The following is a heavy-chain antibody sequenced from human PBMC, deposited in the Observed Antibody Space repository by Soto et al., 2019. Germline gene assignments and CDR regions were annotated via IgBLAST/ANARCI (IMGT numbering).Heavy chain of an antibody. CDR1: GFTFSNYD. J-gene: IGHJ4*02. D-gene: IGHD2-15*01. CDR3: AKAAATYYCSGGYCYNYYFDS. Sequence: GGSLRLCCAASGFTFSNYDMHWVRQAPGKGLEWVAVISYDGSNKYYADSVRGRFTISRDNSKNTLYPQMNSLRADDTAVYYCAKAAATYYCSGGYCYNYYFDSWGQGTLVTVSS. V-gene: IGHV3-30*18. CDR2: ISYDGSNK.